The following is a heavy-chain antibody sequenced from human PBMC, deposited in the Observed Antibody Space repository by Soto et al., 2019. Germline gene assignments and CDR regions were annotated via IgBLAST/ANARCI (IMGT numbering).Heavy chain of an antibody. CDR2: IYYSGST. J-gene: IGHJ6*03. Sequence: SETLSLTCTVSGGSISSSRYYWGWIRQPPGKGLEWIGCIYYSGSTYYNPSLKSRVTISVDTSKNQFSLKLSSVTAADTAVYYCARHGSDIVVVPAAMNYYYYYMDVWGKGTTVTVSS. CDR3: ARHGSDIVVVPAAMNYYYYYMDV. D-gene: IGHD2-2*01. CDR1: GGSISSSRYY. V-gene: IGHV4-39*01.